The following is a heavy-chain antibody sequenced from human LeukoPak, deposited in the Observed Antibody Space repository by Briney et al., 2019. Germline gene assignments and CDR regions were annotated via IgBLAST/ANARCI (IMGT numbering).Heavy chain of an antibody. CDR1: GFTFHNYA. D-gene: IGHD2-2*01. Sequence: GGSLRLSCAASGFTFHNYAMNWVRQAPGKGLEWVSVITGFCDITYYTDSVKGRFTISRDNSRNVVFLQMHSLKVEDTAIFYCAKGLSSANSRNFDSWGQGTLVTVSS. CDR2: ITGFCDIT. V-gene: IGHV3-23*01. J-gene: IGHJ4*02. CDR3: AKGLSSANSRNFDS.